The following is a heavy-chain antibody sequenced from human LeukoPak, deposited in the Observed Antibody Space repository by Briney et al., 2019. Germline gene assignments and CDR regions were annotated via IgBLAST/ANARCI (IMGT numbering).Heavy chain of an antibody. Sequence: PSETLSLTCTVSGGSMSPYHWGWIRQPPGKGLEWTGYIYYSVSTNYNRSLNSRVTISVDTSKNQFSLRLSSVTAADTAIYYCARAVSGRFDYWGQGTLVTVSS. CDR2: IYYSVST. CDR1: GGSMSPYH. CDR3: ARAVSGRFDY. J-gene: IGHJ4*02. D-gene: IGHD6-19*01. V-gene: IGHV4-59*08.